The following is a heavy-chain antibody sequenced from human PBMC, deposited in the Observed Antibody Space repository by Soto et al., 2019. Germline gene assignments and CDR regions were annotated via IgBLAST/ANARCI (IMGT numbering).Heavy chain of an antibody. CDR1: GGTFSSYA. Sequence: QVQLVQSGAEVKKPGSSVKVSCKASGGTFSSYAISWVRQAPGQGLEWMGGIIPIFGTANYAQKFQGRVTITADKSTSTAYMELSSLRSEDTAVYYCARDRTPERGTLSWYFDLWGRGSLVTVSS. J-gene: IGHJ2*01. D-gene: IGHD1-26*01. CDR2: IIPIFGTA. CDR3: ARDRTPERGTLSWYFDL. V-gene: IGHV1-69*06.